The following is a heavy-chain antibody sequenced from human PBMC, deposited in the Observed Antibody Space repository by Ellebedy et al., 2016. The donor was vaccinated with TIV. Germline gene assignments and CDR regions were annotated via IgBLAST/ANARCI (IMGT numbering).Heavy chain of an antibody. CDR1: GFDFRYYG. D-gene: IGHD1-26*01. CDR3: AKEPWGQGILGGYGVEV. CDR2: IRHDGTYK. V-gene: IGHV3-30*02. Sequence: PGGSLRLSCTASGFDFRYYGMPRVRQAPGKGPEWVAFIRHDGTYKAYGDFVKGRFTISRDNPGNTLYLQLNNLRAEDTSVFYWAKEPWGQGILGGYGVEVWGQGTTVAVSS. J-gene: IGHJ6*02.